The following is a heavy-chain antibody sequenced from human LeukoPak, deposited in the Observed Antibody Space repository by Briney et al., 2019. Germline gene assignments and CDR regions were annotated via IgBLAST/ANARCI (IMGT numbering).Heavy chain of an antibody. CDR2: ISSSSSYI. Sequence: PGGSLRLSCAASGFTFSSYSMNWVRQAPGKGLEWVSSISSSSSYIYYADSVKGQFTISRDNAKNSLYLQMNSLRAEDTAVYYCARGKAMDYYFDYWGQGTLVTVSS. J-gene: IGHJ4*02. V-gene: IGHV3-21*01. CDR1: GFTFSSYS. D-gene: IGHD5-18*01. CDR3: ARGKAMDYYFDY.